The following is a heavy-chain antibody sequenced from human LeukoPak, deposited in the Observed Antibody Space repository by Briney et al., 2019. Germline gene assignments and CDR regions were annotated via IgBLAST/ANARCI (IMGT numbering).Heavy chain of an antibody. CDR1: GGSISGYY. Sequence: SETLSLTCTVSGGSISGYYWSWIRQSPGKGLAWMGYIYYSGSTNYNPSLKSRVTISLDMSKNQFSLKLSSVTAEDTALYYCARHFTYYYDSSGYPRDAFDIWGQGTMVTVSS. CDR3: ARHFTYYYDSSGYPRDAFDI. V-gene: IGHV4-59*08. J-gene: IGHJ3*02. CDR2: IYYSGST. D-gene: IGHD3-22*01.